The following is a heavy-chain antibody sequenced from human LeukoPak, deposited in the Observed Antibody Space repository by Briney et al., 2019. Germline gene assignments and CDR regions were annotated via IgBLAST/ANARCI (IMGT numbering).Heavy chain of an antibody. CDR1: GFTFSAYW. CDR3: AKACDISWRSADDAFDI. CDR2: IKQDGSEK. D-gene: IGHD6-13*01. J-gene: IGHJ3*02. Sequence: PGGSLRLSCAASGFTFSAYWMTWVRQAPGKGLEWVANIKQDGSEKYYVDSVKGRFTISKDNAKNSVYLQMNSLRAEGTAVYYCAKACDISWRSADDAFDIWGQGTMVTVSS. V-gene: IGHV3-7*03.